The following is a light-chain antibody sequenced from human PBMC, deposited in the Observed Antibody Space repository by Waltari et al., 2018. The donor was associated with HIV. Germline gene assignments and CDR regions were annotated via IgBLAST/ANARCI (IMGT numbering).Light chain of an antibody. Sequence: QSVLTQPPSASGTPGQRVTISCSGSSSNIGSNTVNWYQQLPGMAPKLLIYSNNQRPSGVPDRFSGSKSGTSASLAISGLQSEDEADYYCAAWDGSLNGRVVFGGGTKLTVL. CDR1: SSNIGSNT. CDR3: AAWDGSLNGRVV. CDR2: SNN. V-gene: IGLV1-44*01. J-gene: IGLJ2*01.